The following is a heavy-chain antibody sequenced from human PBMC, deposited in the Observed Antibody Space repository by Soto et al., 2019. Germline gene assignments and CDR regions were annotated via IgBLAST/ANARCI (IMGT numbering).Heavy chain of an antibody. CDR1: VFTVSINY. D-gene: IGHD6-19*01. CDR3: ARDLGDSSGWYGVDY. Sequence: RGALIVSCASSVFTVSINYMSWVRQAPGKGLEWVSVIYSGGSTYYADSVKGRFTISRDNSKNTLYLQMNSLRAEDTAVYYCARDLGDSSGWYGVDYWGQGTLVTVSS. V-gene: IGHV3-53*01. CDR2: IYSGGST. J-gene: IGHJ4*02.